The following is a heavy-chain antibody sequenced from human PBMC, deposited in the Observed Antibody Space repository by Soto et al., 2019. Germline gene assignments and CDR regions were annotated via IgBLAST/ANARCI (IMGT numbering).Heavy chain of an antibody. CDR1: GYSISSGCF. D-gene: IGHD5-12*01. V-gene: IGHV4-38-2*02. CDR3: ARESYSGYHSYDY. Sequence: NPSETLSLTCAVSGYSISSGCFWGWIRQPPGKGLEWIANMYHDRNTHYNPSLKSRVTMSVDTSKNQFSLKLNSETAADTAVYYCARESYSGYHSYDYWGQGILVTVSS. J-gene: IGHJ4*02. CDR2: MYHDRNT.